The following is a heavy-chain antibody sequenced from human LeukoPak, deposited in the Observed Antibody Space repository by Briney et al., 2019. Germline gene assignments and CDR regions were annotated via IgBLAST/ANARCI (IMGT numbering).Heavy chain of an antibody. J-gene: IGHJ4*02. CDR3: ARGRVSGTTLYFDY. Sequence: SQTLSLXCTVSGGSISSDSDYWSWNRQPAGKGQEWIGRIYSGSTDYNPSLRSRLTISVDTSKNQFSLKLSSVTAADTAVYYCARGRVSGTTLYFDYWGQGTLFTVSS. D-gene: IGHD1-1*01. V-gene: IGHV4-61*02. CDR2: IYSGST. CDR1: GGSISSDSDY.